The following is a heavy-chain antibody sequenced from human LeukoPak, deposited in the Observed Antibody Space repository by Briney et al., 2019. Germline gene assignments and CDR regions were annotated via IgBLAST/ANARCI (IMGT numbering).Heavy chain of an antibody. CDR3: ARRSHSSFGDYFDY. Sequence: AGTLSLTCAVSGGSISSYYWSWVRQPPGKGLEWIGDIYYSGSTNYNASLNSRVTISVDTSKNQYSLKLSSVTAADTAVYYCARRSHSSFGDYFDYWGQGTLVTVSS. CDR2: IYYSGST. J-gene: IGHJ4*02. CDR1: GGSISSYY. D-gene: IGHD6-6*01. V-gene: IGHV4-59*08.